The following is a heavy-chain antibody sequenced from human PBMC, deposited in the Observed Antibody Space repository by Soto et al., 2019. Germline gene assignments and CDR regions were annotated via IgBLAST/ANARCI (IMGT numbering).Heavy chain of an antibody. Sequence: SVKVSCKASGGTFSSYTISWVRQAPGQGLEWMGRIIPILGIANYAQKFQGRVTITADKSTSTAYMELSSLRSEDTAVYYCARDNLSSWNYVLLLDYWGQGTLVTVSS. CDR3: ARDNLSSWNYVLLLDY. CDR1: GGTFSSYT. D-gene: IGHD1-7*01. CDR2: IIPILGIA. J-gene: IGHJ4*02. V-gene: IGHV1-69*04.